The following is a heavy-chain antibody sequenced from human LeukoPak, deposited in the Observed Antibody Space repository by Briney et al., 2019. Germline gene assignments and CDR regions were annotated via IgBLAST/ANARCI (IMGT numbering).Heavy chain of an antibody. CDR2: IYYSGST. D-gene: IGHD3-9*01. Sequence: SETLSLTYTVSGGSISSGGYYWSWIRQHPGKGLEWIGYIYYSGSTYYNPSLKSRVTISVDTSKNQFSLKLSSVTAADTAVYYCARAGPPRKAPGGRHHYDILTGWFDPWGQGTLVTVSS. V-gene: IGHV4-31*03. CDR1: GGSISSGGYY. CDR3: ARAGPPRKAPGGRHHYDILTGWFDP. J-gene: IGHJ5*02.